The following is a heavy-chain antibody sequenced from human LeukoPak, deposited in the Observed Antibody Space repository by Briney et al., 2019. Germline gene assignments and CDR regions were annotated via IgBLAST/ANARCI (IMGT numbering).Heavy chain of an antibody. CDR3: ARSVDRVGVVPASYAFDI. V-gene: IGHV3-64*01. D-gene: IGHD2-2*01. J-gene: IGHJ3*02. CDR2: ISSNGGST. Sequence: GGSLRLSCAASGFTFSSYAMHWVRQAPGKGLEYVSAISSNGGSTYYANSVKGRFTISRDNSKNTLYLQMGSLRAEDMAVYYCARSVDRVGVVPASYAFDIWGQGTMVTVSS. CDR1: GFTFSSYA.